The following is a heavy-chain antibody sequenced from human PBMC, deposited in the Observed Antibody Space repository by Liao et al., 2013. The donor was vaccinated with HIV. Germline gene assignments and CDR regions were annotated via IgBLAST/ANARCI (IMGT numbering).Heavy chain of an antibody. Sequence: QLQLQESGSGLVKPSQTLSLTCAVSGGSISSGGNSWNWIRQPPGKGLEWIGYMYHSGSTFYNPSLQSRVTISVDRSKNQFSLKLNSVTAADTAVYYCARDVDLAYWGQGTLVIVSS. CDR2: MYHSGST. CDR3: ARDVDLAY. CDR1: GGSISSGGNS. J-gene: IGHJ4*02. V-gene: IGHV4-30-2*01. D-gene: IGHD2-21*01.